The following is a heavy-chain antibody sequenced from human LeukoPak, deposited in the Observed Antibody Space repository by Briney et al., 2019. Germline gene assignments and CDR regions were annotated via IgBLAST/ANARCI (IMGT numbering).Heavy chain of an antibody. D-gene: IGHD3-3*01. V-gene: IGHV3-48*03. J-gene: IGHJ4*02. CDR2: ISSSGSTI. Sequence: GGSLRLSCAASGFTFSSYEMNWVRQAPGKGLEWVSYISSSGSTIFYADSVKGRFTISRDNAENSLYLQMNSLRAEDTAVYYCASYYDFWSGYYTYYFDYWGQGTLVTVSS. CDR3: ASYYDFWSGYYTYYFDY. CDR1: GFTFSSYE.